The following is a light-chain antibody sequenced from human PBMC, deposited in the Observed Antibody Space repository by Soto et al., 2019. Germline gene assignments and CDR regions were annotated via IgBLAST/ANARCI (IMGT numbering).Light chain of an antibody. CDR1: QSISSY. CDR3: QQSYSLSFT. Sequence: DIQMTQSPSSLSASVGDRVTITCRASQSISSYLNWYQQKPGKAPKLLIYAASSLQSGVPSRFSGSGSWTYFTLTISSLQHEDLATYYCQQSYSLSFTFGPGTKVDIK. J-gene: IGKJ3*01. V-gene: IGKV1-39*01. CDR2: AAS.